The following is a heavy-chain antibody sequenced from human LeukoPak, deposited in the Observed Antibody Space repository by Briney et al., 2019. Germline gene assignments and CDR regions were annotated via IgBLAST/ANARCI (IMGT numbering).Heavy chain of an antibody. J-gene: IGHJ4*02. D-gene: IGHD6-13*01. Sequence: SETLSLTCTVSGDSISSGGYYWGWIRQPPGKGLEWIGTIYYSGSTNYNPSLKSRVTISVDKSKNQFSLKLSSVTAADTAVYYCARDSIAAADTDEQFDYWGQGTLVTVSS. CDR1: GDSISSGGYY. V-gene: IGHV4-39*07. CDR2: IYYSGST. CDR3: ARDSIAAADTDEQFDY.